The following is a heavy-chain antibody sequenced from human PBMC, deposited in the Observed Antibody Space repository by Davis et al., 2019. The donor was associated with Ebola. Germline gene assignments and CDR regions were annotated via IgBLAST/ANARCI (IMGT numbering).Heavy chain of an antibody. CDR1: GFTFSSYA. Sequence: PGGSLRLSCAASGFTFSSYAMHWVRQAPGKGLEWVAVISYDGSNKYYADSVKGRFTISRDNSKNTLYLQMNSLRAEDTAVYYCANLWFGGGGDYWGQGTLVTVSS. D-gene: IGHD3-10*01. CDR3: ANLWFGGGGDY. J-gene: IGHJ4*02. V-gene: IGHV3-30-3*01. CDR2: ISYDGSNK.